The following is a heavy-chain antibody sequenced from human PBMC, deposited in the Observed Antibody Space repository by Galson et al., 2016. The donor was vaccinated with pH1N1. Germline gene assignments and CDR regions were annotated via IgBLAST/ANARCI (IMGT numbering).Heavy chain of an antibody. D-gene: IGHD2-2*01. J-gene: IGHJ6*02. V-gene: IGHV1-2*02. CDR3: ARRGSSTSHYYYGMDV. CDR2: INPNSGGT. Sequence: SCKASGYSFTSYGITWVRQAPGQGLEWMGWINPNSGGTKYAQKCQGRVTMTRDTPISAAYMELSRLRSDDTAVYYCARRGSSTSHYYYGMDVWGQGTTVTVSS. CDR1: GYSFTSYG.